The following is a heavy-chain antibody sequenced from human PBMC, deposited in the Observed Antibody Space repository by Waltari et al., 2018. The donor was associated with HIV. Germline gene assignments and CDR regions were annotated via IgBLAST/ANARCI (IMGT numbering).Heavy chain of an antibody. CDR3: ATDFSGMVRAYSYYSLDV. V-gene: IGHV1-24*01. D-gene: IGHD3-10*01. Sequence: QVQLVQSGAEVKKPGASVKVSCKVSGHTLSELSMHWVRQVPGKGLEWMGNFDPEDDEKIDAQKFQGRVTMTEDTSSDTAYMELSSLTSGDTAVYYCATDFSGMVRAYSYYSLDVWGQGTTVTVSS. J-gene: IGHJ6*02. CDR1: GHTLSELS. CDR2: FDPEDDEK.